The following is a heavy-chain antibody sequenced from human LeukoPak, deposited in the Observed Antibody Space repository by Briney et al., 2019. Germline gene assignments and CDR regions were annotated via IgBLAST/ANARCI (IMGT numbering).Heavy chain of an antibody. CDR2: ISAYNGNT. CDR3: ARDRGGIVVVVAVYDAFDI. V-gene: IGHV1-18*04. J-gene: IGHJ3*02. D-gene: IGHD2-15*01. Sequence: ASVKVSCKASGYTFTSYGISWVRQAPGQGPEWMGWISAYNGNTNYAQKLQGRVTMTTDTSTSTAYMELRSLRSDDTAVYYCARDRGGIVVVVAVYDAFDIWGQGTMVTVSS. CDR1: GYTFTSYG.